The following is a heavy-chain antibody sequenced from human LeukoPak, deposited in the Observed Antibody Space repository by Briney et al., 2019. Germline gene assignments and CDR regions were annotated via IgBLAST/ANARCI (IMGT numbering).Heavy chain of an antibody. J-gene: IGHJ5*02. CDR1: GYTFTSYY. V-gene: IGHV1-46*01. CDR3: AREGHYYDSSGYRNWFDP. Sequence: ASVKVSCKASGYTFTSYYMHWVRQAPVQGLEWMGIINPSGGSTSYAQKFQGRVTMTRDTSTSTVYMELSSLRSEDTAVYYCAREGHYYDSSGYRNWFDPWGQGTLVTVSS. CDR2: INPSGGST. D-gene: IGHD3-22*01.